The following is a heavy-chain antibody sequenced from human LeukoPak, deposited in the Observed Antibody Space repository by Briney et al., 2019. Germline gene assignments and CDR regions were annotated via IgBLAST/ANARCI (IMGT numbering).Heavy chain of an antibody. CDR1: GFTFSSYS. Sequence: PGGSLRLSCAASGFTFSSYSMNWVRQAPGKGLEWVSSISSSSSYIYYADSVKGRFTISRDNSKNTLYLQMNSLRAEDTAVYYCAKDHPGYFDWLPLDYWGQGTLVTVSS. V-gene: IGHV3-21*04. J-gene: IGHJ4*02. D-gene: IGHD3-9*01. CDR3: AKDHPGYFDWLPLDY. CDR2: ISSSSSYI.